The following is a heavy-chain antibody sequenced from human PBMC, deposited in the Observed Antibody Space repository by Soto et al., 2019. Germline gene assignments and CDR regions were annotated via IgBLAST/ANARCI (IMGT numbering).Heavy chain of an antibody. CDR1: GGSISSYY. CDR3: ARRWALLSAFDI. CDR2: IYYSGST. Sequence: SETLSLTCTVSGGSISSYYWSWIRQPPGKGLEWIGYIYYSGSTNYNPSLKSRVTISVDTSKNQFSLKLSSVTAADTAVYYCARRWALLSAFDIWGQGTMVTVSS. D-gene: IGHD1-26*01. V-gene: IGHV4-59*01. J-gene: IGHJ3*02.